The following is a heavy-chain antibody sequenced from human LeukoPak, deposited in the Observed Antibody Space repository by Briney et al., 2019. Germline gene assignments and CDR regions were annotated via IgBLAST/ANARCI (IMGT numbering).Heavy chain of an antibody. CDR3: ARRPVGSPFFFDY. V-gene: IGHV4-59*08. D-gene: IGHD1-26*01. CDR1: GGSISSYY. J-gene: IGHJ4*02. Sequence: SETLSLTCTVSGGSISSYYWSWIRQPPGKGPEWIGYIYYSGSTNYNPSLKSRVTISVDTSKNQFSLKLSSVTAADTAVYYCARRPVGSPFFFDYWGQGTLVTVSS. CDR2: IYYSGST.